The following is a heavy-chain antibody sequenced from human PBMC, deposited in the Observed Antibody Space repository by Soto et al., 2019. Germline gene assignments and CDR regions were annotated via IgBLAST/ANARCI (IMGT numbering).Heavy chain of an antibody. V-gene: IGHV4-39*01. Sequence: SETLSLTCTVSGGSISSSSYYWGWIRQPPGKGLEWIGSIYYSGSTYYNPSLKSRVTISVDTSKNQFSLKLSSVTAADTAVYYCARRGIMITFGGPEDAFDIWGQGTMVTVSS. CDR1: GGSISSSSYY. D-gene: IGHD3-16*01. J-gene: IGHJ3*02. CDR2: IYYSGST. CDR3: ARRGIMITFGGPEDAFDI.